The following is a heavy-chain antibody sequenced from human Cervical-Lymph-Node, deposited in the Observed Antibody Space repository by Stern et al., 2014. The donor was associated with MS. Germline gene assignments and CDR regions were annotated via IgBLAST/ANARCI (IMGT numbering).Heavy chain of an antibody. CDR1: GFPFDDYA. CDR3: AKGSGGSGYYPVALDY. Sequence: EVQLLESGGGLVQPGRSLRLSCAASGFPFDDYAMHWVRPAPGKGLEWGSGITWNSVSVGYADSVKGRFTISRDNAKNSLYLQMNSLRGDDAALYYCAKGSGGSGYYPVALDYWGQGTLVTVSS. CDR2: ITWNSVSV. J-gene: IGHJ4*02. V-gene: IGHV3-9*01. D-gene: IGHD3-3*01.